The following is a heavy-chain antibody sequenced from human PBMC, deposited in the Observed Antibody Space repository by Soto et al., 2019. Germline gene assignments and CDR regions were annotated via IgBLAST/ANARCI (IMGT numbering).Heavy chain of an antibody. CDR1: GFTFRNAW. J-gene: IGHJ4*02. CDR2: IKSKTDGGTT. CDR3: TTDTFHQTTYADY. V-gene: IGHV3-15*01. D-gene: IGHD1-1*01. Sequence: GGSLRLSCAASGFTFRNAWISWVRQAPGKGLEWVGRIKSKTDGGTTDYAAPVKGRFTISRDDSKNTLYLQMNSLKTEDTAVYYCTTDTFHQTTYADYWGQGTLVTVSS.